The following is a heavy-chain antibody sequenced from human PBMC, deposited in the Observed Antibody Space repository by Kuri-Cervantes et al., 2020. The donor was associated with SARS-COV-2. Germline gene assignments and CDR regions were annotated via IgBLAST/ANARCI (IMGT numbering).Heavy chain of an antibody. CDR3: ARSTPFRRLVVISQGGAFDI. V-gene: IGHV3-53*01. CDR1: GFTFSSYA. D-gene: IGHD3-22*01. J-gene: IGHJ3*02. Sequence: GESLKISCAASGFTFSSYAMRWVRQAPGKGLEWVSIIYSDGSTYYADSVKGRFTISRDNSKNTLYLQMNSLRAEDTAVDYCARSTPFRRLVVISQGGAFDIWGQGTMVTVSS. CDR2: IYSDGST.